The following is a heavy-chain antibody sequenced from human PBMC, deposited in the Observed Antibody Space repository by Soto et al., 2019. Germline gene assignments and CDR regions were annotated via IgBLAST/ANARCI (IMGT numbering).Heavy chain of an antibody. D-gene: IGHD3-16*02. Sequence: GGSLRLSCAASEFTFTNAWMSWVRQAPGKGLEWVGRIKSKADGGTTDYAAPVKGRFTISRDESQNTLYLQVDSLKTEDTAVYYCTSLYYGHWGQGTLVTVSS. CDR2: IKSKADGGTT. J-gene: IGHJ4*02. V-gene: IGHV3-15*01. CDR3: TSLYYGH. CDR1: EFTFTNAW.